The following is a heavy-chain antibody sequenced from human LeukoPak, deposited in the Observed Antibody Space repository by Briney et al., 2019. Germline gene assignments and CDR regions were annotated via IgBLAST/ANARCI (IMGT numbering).Heavy chain of an antibody. J-gene: IGHJ4*02. V-gene: IGHV5-51*01. D-gene: IGHD6-19*01. CDR3: ARSWVAGYGTVLDY. Sequence: GESLKISCQGSGYSFTSYWIGWVGQMPGKGLEWMGIIYPGDSDTTYSPSFQGQVTISVDKSISTAYLQWSSLKASDTAMYYCARSWVAGYGTVLDYWGEGALVTVSS. CDR2: IYPGDSDT. CDR1: GYSFTSYW.